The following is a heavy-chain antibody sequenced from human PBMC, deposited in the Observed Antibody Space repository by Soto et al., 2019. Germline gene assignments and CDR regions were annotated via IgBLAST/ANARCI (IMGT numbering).Heavy chain of an antibody. CDR1: GLTFSTHT. D-gene: IGHD2-2*01. J-gene: IGHJ1*01. V-gene: IGHV3-23*01. Sequence: GGSLRLSCAASGLTFSTHTMFWVRQAPGKGLEWVSGVSGSGGSTYYADSVKGRFTISRDNSKNTLYLQMNSLRADDTAVYYCAKVQSYCSGTSCYEREYFDHWGQGTLVTVSS. CDR2: VSGSGGST. CDR3: AKVQSYCSGTSCYEREYFDH.